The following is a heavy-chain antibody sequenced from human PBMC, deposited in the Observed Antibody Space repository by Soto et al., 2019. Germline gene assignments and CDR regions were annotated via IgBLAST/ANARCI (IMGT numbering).Heavy chain of an antibody. J-gene: IGHJ6*02. Sequence: SETLSLTCTVSGGSISSYYWSWIRQPAGKGLEWIGRIYTSGSTNYNPSLKSRVTMSVDTSKNQFSLKLRSVTAADTAVYYCARETALGDFWSGYFAYYYYGMDVWGQGTTVTVS. V-gene: IGHV4-4*07. CDR3: ARETALGDFWSGYFAYYYYGMDV. CDR1: GGSISSYY. D-gene: IGHD3-3*01. CDR2: IYTSGST.